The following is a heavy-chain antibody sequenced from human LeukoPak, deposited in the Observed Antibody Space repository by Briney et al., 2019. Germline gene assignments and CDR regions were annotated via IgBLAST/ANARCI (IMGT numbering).Heavy chain of an antibody. CDR3: AKAQNYDSSGSPDY. D-gene: IGHD3-22*01. V-gene: IGHV3-9*01. Sequence: GGSLRLSCAASGFTFDDYAMHWVRQAPVKGLEWVSGISWNSGSIGYADSVKGRFTISRDNAKNSLYLQMNSLRAEDTALYYCAKAQNYDSSGSPDYWGQGTLVTVSS. J-gene: IGHJ4*02. CDR2: ISWNSGSI. CDR1: GFTFDDYA.